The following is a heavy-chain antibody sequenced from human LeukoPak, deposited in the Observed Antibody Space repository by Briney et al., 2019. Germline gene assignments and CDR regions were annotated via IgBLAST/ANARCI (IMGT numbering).Heavy chain of an antibody. J-gene: IGHJ4*02. D-gene: IGHD4-17*01. CDR1: GYTFTNYG. V-gene: IGHV1-18*01. CDR2: ISGYSGNT. CDR3: ARDLSLGRHEYGEPFDY. Sequence: ASVKVSCETSGYTFTNYGISWVRQAPGQGPGWMGWISGYSGNTNYVQKFQGRATMTTDTSTSTAYMELRSLRSDDTAVYYCARDLSLGRHEYGEPFDYWGQGTLVTVSS.